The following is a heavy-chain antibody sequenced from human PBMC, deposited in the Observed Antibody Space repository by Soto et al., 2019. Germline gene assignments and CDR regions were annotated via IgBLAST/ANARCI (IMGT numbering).Heavy chain of an antibody. Sequence: PGGSLRLSCAASGFTFRSYGIHWVRQAPGKGLEWISVISISGGDTFYSDSVKGRFTISRDNSKNTLYLQMNSLTAEDTAIYYCTRDTSEVTRHDPWGQGTLVTVSS. D-gene: IGHD3-10*01. V-gene: IGHV3-23*01. J-gene: IGHJ5*02. CDR2: ISISGGDT. CDR3: TRDTSEVTRHDP. CDR1: GFTFRSYG.